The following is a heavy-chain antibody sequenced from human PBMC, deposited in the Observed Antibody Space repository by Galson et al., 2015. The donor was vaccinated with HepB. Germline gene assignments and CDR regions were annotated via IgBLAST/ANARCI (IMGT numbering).Heavy chain of an antibody. CDR3: ARSSGGYFDS. V-gene: IGHV3-7*01. D-gene: IGHD1-26*01. J-gene: IGHJ4*02. CDR1: GFDFFNYN. Sequence: SLRLSCAASGFDFFNYNMNWVRQAPGKGLEWVANIKQDGREKYYVGPVKGRFTISRDNAGNSLYLQMNSLRGEDTALYYCARSSGGYFDSWGQGILVTVSS. CDR2: IKQDGREK.